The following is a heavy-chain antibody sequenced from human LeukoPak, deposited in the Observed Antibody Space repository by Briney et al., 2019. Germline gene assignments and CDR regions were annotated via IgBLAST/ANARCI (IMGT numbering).Heavy chain of an antibody. D-gene: IGHD4-11*01. V-gene: IGHV5-51*01. J-gene: IGHJ4*02. CDR3: ARPLNAGGVMTTVSY. Sequence: GESLKISFKGSGYRFTSYWIGWVRQMPGKGLEWMGIIYPGDSDTRYSPSFQGQVTISADKSISTAYLQWSSLKASDTAMYYCARPLNAGGVMTTVSYWGQGTLVTVSS. CDR2: IYPGDSDT. CDR1: GYRFTSYW.